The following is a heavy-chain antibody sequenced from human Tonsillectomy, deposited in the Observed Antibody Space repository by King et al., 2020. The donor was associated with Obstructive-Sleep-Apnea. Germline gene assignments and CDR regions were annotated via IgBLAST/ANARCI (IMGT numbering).Heavy chain of an antibody. Sequence: VQLVESGGGLVQPGGSLRLSCAVSGFTVSSNYMSWVRQAPGKGLEWVSVIYSGGSTYYAHSVKGRFTISRDNSKNTLYLQMNSLRAEDTAVYYCARDVAVAARGYWGQGTLVTVSS. D-gene: IGHD6-19*01. V-gene: IGHV3-66*01. J-gene: IGHJ4*02. CDR1: GFTVSSNY. CDR3: ARDVAVAARGY. CDR2: IYSGGST.